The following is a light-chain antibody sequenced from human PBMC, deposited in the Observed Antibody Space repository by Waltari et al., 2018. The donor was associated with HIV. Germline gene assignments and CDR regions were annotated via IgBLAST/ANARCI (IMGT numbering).Light chain of an antibody. CDR1: SSNIGSNT. CDR3: AAWDDSLNGHVV. CDR2: SNT. Sequence: QSVLTQPPSASGTPGQRVTISCSGSSSNIGSNTVNWYQQPPGTAPKLLIYSNTQRPSGVPDRFSGSKSGTSASLAISGLQSEDEADYYCAAWDDSLNGHVVFGGGTKLTVL. J-gene: IGLJ2*01. V-gene: IGLV1-44*01.